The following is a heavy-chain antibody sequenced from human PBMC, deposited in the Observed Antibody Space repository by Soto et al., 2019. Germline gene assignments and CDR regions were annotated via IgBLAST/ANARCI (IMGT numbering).Heavy chain of an antibody. D-gene: IGHD2-2*01. CDR2: INPSGGST. CDR1: GYTFTSYG. CDR3: ARSYRSLLVRAATAQRAWFDP. Sequence: ASVKVSCKASGYTFTSYGISWVRQAPGQGLEWMGIINPSGGSTSYAQKFQGRVTMTRDTSTSTVYMELSSLRSEDTAVYYCARSYRSLLVRAATAQRAWFDPWGHGTLVTVSS. J-gene: IGHJ5*02. V-gene: IGHV1-46*01.